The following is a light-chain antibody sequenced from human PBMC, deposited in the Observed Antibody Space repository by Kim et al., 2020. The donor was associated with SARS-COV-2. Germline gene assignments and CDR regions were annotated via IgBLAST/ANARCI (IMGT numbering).Light chain of an antibody. CDR1: SSNIGAGYN. J-gene: IGLJ3*02. CDR2: VNS. CDR3: QSFDSSLTGRV. V-gene: IGLV1-40*01. Sequence: QSVLTQPPSVSGAPGQRVIISCTGSSSNIGAGYNVHWYQQVPGTPPKLLIYVNSNRPSGVPDRFSGSKSGTSASLAITGLQAEDEADYYCQSFDSSLTGRVFGGGTQLTVL.